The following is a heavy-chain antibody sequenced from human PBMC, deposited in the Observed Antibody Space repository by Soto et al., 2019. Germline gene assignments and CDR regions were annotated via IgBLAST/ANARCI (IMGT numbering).Heavy chain of an antibody. D-gene: IGHD6-13*01. J-gene: IGHJ4*02. V-gene: IGHV3-23*01. CDR1: GFTFSNCA. CDR2: ITGSGGDT. Sequence: GGSLRLSCAASGFTFSNCAMSWVRQSPGKGLEWVSAITGSGGDTYHADSVKGRFTISRDNTKNTLYLQMNSLKAEDTAVFYCAKGSASSRPYYFDYWAQRALVTVSS. CDR3: AKGSASSRPYYFDY.